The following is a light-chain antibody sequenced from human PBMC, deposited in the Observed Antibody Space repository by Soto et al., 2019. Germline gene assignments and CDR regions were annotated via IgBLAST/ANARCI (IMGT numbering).Light chain of an antibody. J-gene: IGKJ1*01. V-gene: IGKV3D-20*02. CDR1: QSVSSSY. Sequence: EIVLTQSPGTLSLSPGERATLSCRASQSVSSSYLAWYQQKPGQAPRLLIYDASNRATGIPARFSGSGSGTDFTLTISSLQPEDFATYYCQQSYSTSTWTFGQGTKVDIK. CDR2: DAS. CDR3: QQSYSTSTWT.